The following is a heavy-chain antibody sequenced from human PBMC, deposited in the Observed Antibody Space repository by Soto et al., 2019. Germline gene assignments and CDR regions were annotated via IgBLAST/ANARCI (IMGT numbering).Heavy chain of an antibody. Sequence: PSETLSLTCNVSGGSFSPNYWSWIRQPPGKGLEWIGYIYYSGSTNYNPSLKSRVTISVDTSKNQFSLKLSSVTAADTAVYYCARNGRDYDSSGYYGWFDPWGQGTQVTVSS. CDR2: IYYSGST. CDR1: GGSFSPNY. CDR3: ARNGRDYDSSGYYGWFDP. D-gene: IGHD3-22*01. V-gene: IGHV4-59*01. J-gene: IGHJ5*02.